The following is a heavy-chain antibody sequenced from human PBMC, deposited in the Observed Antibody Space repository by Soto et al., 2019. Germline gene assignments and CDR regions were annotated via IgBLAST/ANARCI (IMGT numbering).Heavy chain of an antibody. Sequence: PSETLSLTCTVSGGSISSGDYYWSWIRQPPGKGLEWLGFIYYSGSTYYNASLKSRVTISLDTSKNQFSLNLGSVTAADTALYYCARAGPLYYFDYWGQGTQVTVS. CDR1: GGSISSGDYY. CDR3: ARAGPLYYFDY. J-gene: IGHJ4*02. D-gene: IGHD2-2*02. V-gene: IGHV4-30-4*01. CDR2: IYYSGST.